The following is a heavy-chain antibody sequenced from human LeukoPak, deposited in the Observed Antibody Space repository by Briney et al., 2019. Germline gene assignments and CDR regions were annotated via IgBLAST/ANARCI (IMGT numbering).Heavy chain of an antibody. CDR2: IYHSGST. CDR1: GYSISSGYY. J-gene: IGHJ6*04. CDR3: ARYDMTTKYYYGMDV. V-gene: IGHV4-38-2*01. Sequence: SETLSLTCAVSGYSISSGYYWGWIRQPPGKGLEWIGSIYHSGSTYYNPSLKSRVTISVDTSKNQFSLTLSSVTAADTAVYYCARYDMTTKYYYGMDVWGKGTTVTVSS. D-gene: IGHD3-9*01.